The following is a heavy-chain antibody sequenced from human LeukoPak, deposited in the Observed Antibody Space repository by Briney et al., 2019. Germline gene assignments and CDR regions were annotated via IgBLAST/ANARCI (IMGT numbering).Heavy chain of an antibody. CDR2: IKPTSGDS. D-gene: IGHD2-15*01. CDR1: GYTFTAYY. Sequence: GASVKVSCKASGYTFTAYYVHWVRQAPGQGLEWMGYIKPTSGDSNYAQNFHGRVTMTRDASISTAYMELSRLRSDDTAVYYCARDRDCSGGTCYSWFDPWGQGTLVTVSS. J-gene: IGHJ5*02. CDR3: ARDRDCSGGTCYSWFDP. V-gene: IGHV1-2*02.